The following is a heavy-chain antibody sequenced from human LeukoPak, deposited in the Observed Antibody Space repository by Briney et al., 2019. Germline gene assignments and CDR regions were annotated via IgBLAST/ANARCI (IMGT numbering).Heavy chain of an antibody. CDR1: GDTFSSYA. V-gene: IGHV1-69*13. CDR3: ASRPSIGGVLPR. J-gene: IGHJ4*02. CDR2: ITPLLDTT. D-gene: IGHD3-16*01. Sequence: SVKVSCKASGDTFSSYAFSWVRQAPGHGLEWMGGITPLLDTTDHAPKFQGRVTMTADESTRTAYMELSRLRFDDTAVYYCASRPSIGGVLPRWGQGTLVTVSS.